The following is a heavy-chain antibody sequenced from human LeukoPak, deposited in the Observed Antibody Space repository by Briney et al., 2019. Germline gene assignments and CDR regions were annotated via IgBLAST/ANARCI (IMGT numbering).Heavy chain of an antibody. J-gene: IGHJ4*02. CDR3: AKDLTASYYYDSSGYYNY. CDR2: ISYDGSNK. D-gene: IGHD3-22*01. CDR1: GITFSSYA. V-gene: IGHV3-30*04. Sequence: GRSLRLSCAASGITFSSYAMHWVRQAPGKGLEWVAVISYDGSNKYYADSVKGRFTISRDNSKNTLYLQMHSLRAEDTAVYYCAKDLTASYYYDSSGYYNYWGQGTLVTVSS.